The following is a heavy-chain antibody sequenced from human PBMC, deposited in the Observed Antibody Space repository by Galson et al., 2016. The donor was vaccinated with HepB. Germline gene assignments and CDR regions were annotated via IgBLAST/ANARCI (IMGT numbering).Heavy chain of an antibody. CDR1: GFSFATYA. J-gene: IGHJ4*02. D-gene: IGHD3-22*01. CDR2: LTGDHGSI. V-gene: IGHV3-23*01. Sequence: SLRLSCAASGFSFATYAMTWVRQAPGKGLEWVATLTGDHGSIYYADSVKGRFIISRDNSRNTLYLQMNSLRAEDTAVYYCATDSLLGVYYDSTEVFDHWGQGTLVTVSS. CDR3: ATDSLLGVYYDSTEVFDH.